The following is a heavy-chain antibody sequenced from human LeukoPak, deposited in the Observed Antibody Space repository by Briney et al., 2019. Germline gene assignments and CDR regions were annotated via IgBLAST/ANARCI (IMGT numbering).Heavy chain of an antibody. J-gene: IGHJ4*02. V-gene: IGHV3-23*01. CDR2: ISGSGGST. D-gene: IGHD2-15*01. CDR1: GFTFSSYA. CDR3: AKDQPEYCSGGSCYLYYFDY. Sequence: GGSLRLSCAASGFTFSSYAMSWVRQAPGKGLEWVSAISGSGGSTYYADSVKGRFTISRDNSKNTLYLQMNSLRAEDTAVYYCAKDQPEYCSGGSCYLYYFDYWGQGTLVTVSS.